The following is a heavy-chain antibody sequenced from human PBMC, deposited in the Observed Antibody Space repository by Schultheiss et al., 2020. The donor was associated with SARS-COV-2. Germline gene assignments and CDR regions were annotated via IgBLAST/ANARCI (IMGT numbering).Heavy chain of an antibody. CDR1: GFTFSSYE. J-gene: IGHJ4*02. D-gene: IGHD2-2*02. Sequence: GGSLRLSCAASGFTFSSYEMNWVRQAPGKGLEWVGFIRSKAYGGTTEYAASVKGRFTISRDDSKSIAYLQMNSLKTEDTAVYYCTGLGYCSSTSCYMRGPVDYWGQGTLVTVSS. V-gene: IGHV3-49*04. CDR3: TGLGYCSSTSCYMRGPVDY. CDR2: IRSKAYGGTT.